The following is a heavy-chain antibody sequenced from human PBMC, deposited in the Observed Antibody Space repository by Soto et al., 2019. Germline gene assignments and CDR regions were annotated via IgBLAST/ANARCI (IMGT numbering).Heavy chain of an antibody. CDR3: ARAWPSVDSYDSGVMDV. V-gene: IGHV4-4*02. D-gene: IGHD3-16*01. CDR1: GGSISSSNW. CDR2: IYHSGST. Sequence: QVQLQESGPGLVKPSGTLSVTCAVSGGSISSSNWWNWVRQPPGKGLEWIGEIYHSGSTNYNPSLRSRVTISLDKSKNQFSLRVKSVTAADTAEYYCARAWPSVDSYDSGVMDVWGQGTTVTVSS. J-gene: IGHJ6*02.